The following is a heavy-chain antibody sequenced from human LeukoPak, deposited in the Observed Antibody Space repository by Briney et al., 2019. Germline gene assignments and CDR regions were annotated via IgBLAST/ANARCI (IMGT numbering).Heavy chain of an antibody. CDR1: GYSSTSYW. V-gene: IGHV5-51*01. J-gene: IGHJ3*02. CDR3: ARRERSLWFGELLAVGAFDI. D-gene: IGHD3-10*01. CDR2: IYPGDSDT. Sequence: GESLKISCKGSGYSSTSYWIGWVRQMPGKGLEWMGIIYPGDSDTRYSPSFQGQVTISADKSISTAYLQWSSLKASDTAMYYCARRERSLWFGELLAVGAFDIWGQGTMVTVSS.